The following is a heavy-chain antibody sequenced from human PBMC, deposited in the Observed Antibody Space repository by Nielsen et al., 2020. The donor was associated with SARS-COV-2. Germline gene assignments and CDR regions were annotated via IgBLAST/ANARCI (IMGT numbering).Heavy chain of an antibody. CDR3: ARGGAAAVIDN. Sequence: GESLKISCAASGFTFSSYWMSWVRQAPGKGLVWVSRIKSDGSSISYADSVKGRFTISRDNAKNTLYLQMNSLGVDDTAMYYCARGGAAAVIDNWGQGTLVTVSS. CDR2: IKSDGSSI. CDR1: GFTFSSYW. J-gene: IGHJ4*02. D-gene: IGHD6-13*01. V-gene: IGHV3-74*01.